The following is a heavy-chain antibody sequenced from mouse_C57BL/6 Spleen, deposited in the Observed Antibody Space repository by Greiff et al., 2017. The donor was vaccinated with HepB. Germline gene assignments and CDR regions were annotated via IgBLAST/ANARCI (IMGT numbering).Heavy chain of an antibody. CDR2: IDPSDSYT. CDR3: ARSGDDVFAD. CDR1: GYTFTSYW. J-gene: IGHJ3*01. V-gene: IGHV1-69*01. Sequence: QVQLQQPGAELVMPGASVKLSCKASGYTFTSYWMHWVKQRPGQGLEWIGEIDPSDSYTNYNQKFKGKSTLTVDKSSSTAYMQLSSLTSEDSAVYYCARSGDDVFADWGQGTLVTVSA. D-gene: IGHD3-1*01.